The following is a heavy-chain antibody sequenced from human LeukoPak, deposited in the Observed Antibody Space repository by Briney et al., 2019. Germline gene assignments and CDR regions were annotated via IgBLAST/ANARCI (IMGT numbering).Heavy chain of an antibody. CDR2: IYTSGST. J-gene: IGHJ3*02. D-gene: IGHD2-15*01. Sequence: TSETLSLTCTVSGGSISSYYWSWIRQPAGKGLEWIGRIYTSGSTNYNPSLKSRVTMSVDTSKNQFSLKLSSVTAADTAVYYCARXLVGYCSGGSCYRLRGAFDIWGQGTMVTVSS. V-gene: IGHV4-4*07. CDR3: ARXLVGYCSGGSCYRLRGAFDI. CDR1: GGSISSYY.